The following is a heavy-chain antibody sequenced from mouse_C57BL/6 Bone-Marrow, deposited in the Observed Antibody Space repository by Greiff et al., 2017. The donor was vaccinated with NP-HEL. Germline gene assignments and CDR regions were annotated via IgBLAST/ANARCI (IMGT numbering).Heavy chain of an antibody. D-gene: IGHD2-1*01. Sequence: QVQLQQSGAELARPGASVKLSCKASGYTFTSYGISWVKQRTGQGLEWIGEIYPRSGNTYYNEKFKGKATLTADKSSSTAYMELRSLTSEESAVYFCSIGAYGNYRCYFDVWGTGTTVTVSS. CDR1: GYTFTSYG. J-gene: IGHJ1*03. CDR3: SIGAYGNYRCYFDV. V-gene: IGHV1-81*01. CDR2: IYPRSGNT.